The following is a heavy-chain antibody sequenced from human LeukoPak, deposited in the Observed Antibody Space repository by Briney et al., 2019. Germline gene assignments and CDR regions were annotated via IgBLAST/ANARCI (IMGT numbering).Heavy chain of an antibody. CDR3: AEFRNLHIVVVTSYFDY. CDR1: GFTFSSYA. Sequence: PGGSLRLSCAASGFTFSSYAMSWVRQAPGKGLEWVSAISGSGGSTYYADSVKGRFTISRDNSKNTLYLQMNSLRAEDTAVYYCAEFRNLHIVVVTSYFDYWGQGTLVTVSS. CDR2: ISGSGGST. J-gene: IGHJ4*02. D-gene: IGHD2-21*02. V-gene: IGHV3-23*01.